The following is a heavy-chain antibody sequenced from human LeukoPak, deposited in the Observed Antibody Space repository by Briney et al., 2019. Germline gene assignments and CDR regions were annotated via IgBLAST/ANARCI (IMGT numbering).Heavy chain of an antibody. CDR3: ARIGPNNYGSGSYYLDY. Sequence: GASVKVSCKASGYTFTSYDINWVRQATGQGLEWMGWMNPNSGNTGYAQKFQGRVTMTRNTSISTAYMELSSLRSEDTAVYYCARIGPNNYGSGSYYLDYWGQGTLVTVSS. V-gene: IGHV1-8*01. J-gene: IGHJ4*02. CDR2: MNPNSGNT. CDR1: GYTFTSYD. D-gene: IGHD3-10*01.